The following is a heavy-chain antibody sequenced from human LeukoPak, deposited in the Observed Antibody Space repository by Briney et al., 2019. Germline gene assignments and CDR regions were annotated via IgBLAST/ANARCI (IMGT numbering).Heavy chain of an antibody. Sequence: GGSLRLSCAASGFTFSSYWMSWVRQAPGKGPEWVANIKQDGSEEYYVDSVQSRFTISRDNAKNSLYLQMNSLRAEDTAVYYCARHSYYYDSSGTDYWGQGTLVTVSS. D-gene: IGHD3-22*01. CDR1: GFTFSSYW. CDR2: IKQDGSEE. CDR3: ARHSYYYDSSGTDY. J-gene: IGHJ4*02. V-gene: IGHV3-7*01.